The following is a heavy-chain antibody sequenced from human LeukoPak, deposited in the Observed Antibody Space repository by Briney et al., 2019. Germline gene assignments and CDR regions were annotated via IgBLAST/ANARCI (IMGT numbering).Heavy chain of an antibody. V-gene: IGHV1-2*02. CDR1: GGTFSSYA. J-gene: IGHJ4*02. CDR2: INPNSGGT. CDR3: ARAGGYSYKDY. D-gene: IGHD5-18*01. Sequence: ASVKVSCKASGGTFSSYAISWVRQAPGQGLEWMGWINPNSGGTNYAQKFQGRVTMTRDTSISTAYMELSRLRSDDTAVYYCARAGGYSYKDYWGQGTLVTVSS.